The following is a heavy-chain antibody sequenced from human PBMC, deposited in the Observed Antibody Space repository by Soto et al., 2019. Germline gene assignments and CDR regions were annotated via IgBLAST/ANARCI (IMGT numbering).Heavy chain of an antibody. V-gene: IGHV3-7*01. Sequence: GGSLRLSCAASGFTFSSYWMSWVRQAPGKGLEWVANIKQDGSEKYYVDSVKGRFTISRDNAKNSLYLQMNSLRAEDTAVYYCARDGRYCTNGVCYPGTYYFDYWGQGTLVTVSS. CDR2: IKQDGSEK. CDR1: GFTFSSYW. CDR3: ARDGRYCTNGVCYPGTYYFDY. J-gene: IGHJ4*02. D-gene: IGHD2-8*01.